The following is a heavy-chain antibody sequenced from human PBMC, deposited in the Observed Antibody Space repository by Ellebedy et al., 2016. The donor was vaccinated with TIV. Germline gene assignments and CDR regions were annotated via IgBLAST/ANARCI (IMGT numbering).Heavy chain of an antibody. CDR1: GFTFSDYY. D-gene: IGHD2-15*01. Sequence: GGSLRLSXAASGFTFSDYYMSWIRQAPGKGLEWVSYISSSSSYTNYADSVKGRFTISRDNAKNSLYLQMNSLRAEDTAVYYCARGIASGGAFDIWGQGTMVTVSS. J-gene: IGHJ3*02. CDR3: ARGIASGGAFDI. CDR2: ISSSSSYT. V-gene: IGHV3-11*05.